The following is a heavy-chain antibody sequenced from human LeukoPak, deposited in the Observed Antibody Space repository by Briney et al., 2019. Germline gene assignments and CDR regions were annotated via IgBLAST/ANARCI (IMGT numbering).Heavy chain of an antibody. V-gene: IGHV3-7*03. CDR1: GFPFSSYW. Sequence: GGSLRLSCAASGFPFSSYWMHWVRQAPGKGLEWVANIKQDGSEKYYVDSVKGRFTISRDNAKNSLYLQMNSLRAEDTAVYYCARGSSSWSWGQGTLVTVSS. J-gene: IGHJ4*02. D-gene: IGHD6-13*01. CDR2: IKQDGSEK. CDR3: ARGSSSWS.